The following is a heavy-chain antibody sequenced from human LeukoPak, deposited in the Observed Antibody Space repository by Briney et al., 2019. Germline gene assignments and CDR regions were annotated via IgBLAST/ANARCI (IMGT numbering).Heavy chain of an antibody. J-gene: IGHJ4*02. CDR1: RFSLSNFW. V-gene: IGHV3-7*01. D-gene: IGHD4-17*01. Sequence: GGSLRLSCVASRFSLSNFWMIWVRQAPGKGLEWVANINEDGSEKNYVDSVKGRFTISRDNAKNSLYLQMNSLRAEDTDVYYCVRDRSRTTVTRFDSWGQGTLVTVSS. CDR2: INEDGSEK. CDR3: VRDRSRTTVTRFDS.